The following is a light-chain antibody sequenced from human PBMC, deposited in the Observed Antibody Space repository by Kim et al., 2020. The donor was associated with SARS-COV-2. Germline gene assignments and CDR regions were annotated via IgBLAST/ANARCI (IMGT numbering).Light chain of an antibody. Sequence: SYELTQPPSVSVSPGQTASITCSGDKLGDKYACWYQQKPGQSPVLVIYQDSKRPSGIPERFFGSNSGNTATLTISGTQAMDEADYYCQAWDSSTYVFGTGTKVTVL. CDR1: KLGDKY. CDR3: QAWDSSTYV. CDR2: QDS. J-gene: IGLJ1*01. V-gene: IGLV3-1*01.